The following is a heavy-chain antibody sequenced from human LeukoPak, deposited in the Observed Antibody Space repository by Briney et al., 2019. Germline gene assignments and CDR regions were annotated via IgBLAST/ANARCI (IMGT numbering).Heavy chain of an antibody. CDR1: GGSISSSSYY. CDR2: IYYSGST. D-gene: IGHD6-13*01. J-gene: IGHJ6*02. V-gene: IGHV4-39*01. CDR3: ASDPILKIMGHVAAAGYNYYGMDV. Sequence: PSETLSLTCTVSGGSISSSSYYWGWIRQPPGKGLEWIGSIYYSGSTYYNPSLKSRVTISVDTSKNQFSLKLSSVTAADTAVYYCASDPILKIMGHVAAAGYNYYGMDVWGQGTTVTVSS.